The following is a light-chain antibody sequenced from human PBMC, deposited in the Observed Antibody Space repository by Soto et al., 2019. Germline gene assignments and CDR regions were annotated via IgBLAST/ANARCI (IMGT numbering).Light chain of an antibody. CDR1: QSISIY. CDR2: AAS. V-gene: IGKV1-39*01. CDR3: QQSYSIPWT. Sequence: DIQMTQSPSSLSASVGDRVTITCRPSQSISIYLNWYQQKPGKAPELLIYAASSLQSGVPSRFSGSGSGTVFTLTISSLQPEDFATYYCQQSYSIPWTFGQGTKVEIK. J-gene: IGKJ1*01.